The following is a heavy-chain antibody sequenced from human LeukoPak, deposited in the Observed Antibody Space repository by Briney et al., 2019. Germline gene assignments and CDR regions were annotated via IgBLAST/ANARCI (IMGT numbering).Heavy chain of an antibody. V-gene: IGHV4-39*01. CDR3: ARQKILDDNYDSSGYYVDQ. CDR1: NASIISSSYY. D-gene: IGHD3-22*01. CDR2: IYYRGRT. Sequence: SETLSLTCSVSNASIISSSYYWGWLRQPPGKGLEWIGSIYYRGRTYYNPSLKIRVTISADTSKNQFSLNLNSVTASDTAVYYCARQKILDDNYDSSGYYVDQWGQGSLVTVSS. J-gene: IGHJ4*02.